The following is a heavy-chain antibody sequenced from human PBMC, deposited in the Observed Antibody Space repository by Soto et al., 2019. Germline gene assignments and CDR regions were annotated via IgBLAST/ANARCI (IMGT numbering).Heavy chain of an antibody. CDR1: GGSISSGGYY. CDR3: ARERHGYGNSVLEY. D-gene: IGHD4-17*01. J-gene: IGHJ4*02. CDR2: IYYSGST. Sequence: SETLSLTCTVSGGSISSGGYYWSWIRQHPGKGLEWIGYIYYSGSTYYNPSLKSRVTISVDTSKNQFSLKLSSVTAADTAVYYCARERHGYGNSVLEYWGRGTLRTVSS. V-gene: IGHV4-31*03.